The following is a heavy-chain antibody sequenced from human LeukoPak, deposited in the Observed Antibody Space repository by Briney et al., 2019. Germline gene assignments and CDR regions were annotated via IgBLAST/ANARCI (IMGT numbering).Heavy chain of an antibody. Sequence: PGGSLRLSCAASGFTFSSYSMNWVRQAPGKGLEWVSSISSSSSYIYYADSVKGRFTISRDNAKNSLYLQMNSLRAEDTAVYYCARFESSSGFYYYYYYYMDVWGKGTTVTISS. CDR3: ARFESSSGFYYYYYYYMDV. D-gene: IGHD6-19*01. J-gene: IGHJ6*03. V-gene: IGHV3-21*01. CDR2: ISSSSSYI. CDR1: GFTFSSYS.